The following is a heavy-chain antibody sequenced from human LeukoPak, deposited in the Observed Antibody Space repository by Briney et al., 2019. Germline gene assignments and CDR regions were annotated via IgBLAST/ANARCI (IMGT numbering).Heavy chain of an antibody. CDR1: GFTFSSYA. Sequence: GGSLRLSCAASGFTFSSYAMSWVRQAPGKGLEWVSAISGSGGSTYYADSVKGRFTISRDNSKNTLYLQMNSLRAEDTAVYYCTTSKHYDPTDYWGQGTLVTVSS. CDR3: TTSKHYDPTDY. CDR2: ISGSGGST. D-gene: IGHD3-3*01. V-gene: IGHV3-23*01. J-gene: IGHJ4*02.